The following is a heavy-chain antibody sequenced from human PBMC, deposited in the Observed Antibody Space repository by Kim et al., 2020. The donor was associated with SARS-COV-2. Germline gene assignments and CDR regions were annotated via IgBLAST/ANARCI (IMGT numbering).Heavy chain of an antibody. Sequence: ASVKVSCKASGYTFTRHAMNWVRQAPGEGLEWMGWINTNTGSPTYAQGFTGRFVFSVDTSVSTAYLQIGSLKAEDSAVYYCARGGSSSSYSSGGWLDPWGQGTLVTVSS. CDR2: INTNTGSP. J-gene: IGHJ5*02. CDR3: ARGGSSSSYSSGGWLDP. CDR1: GYTFTRHA. V-gene: IGHV7-4-1*01. D-gene: IGHD3-22*01.